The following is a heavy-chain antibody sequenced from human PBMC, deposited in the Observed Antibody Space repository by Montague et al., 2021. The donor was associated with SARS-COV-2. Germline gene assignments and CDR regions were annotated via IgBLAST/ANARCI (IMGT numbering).Heavy chain of an antibody. CDR3: AGGPRVVAATLWFDP. CDR1: GFTFTSYW. V-gene: IGHV3-7*04. D-gene: IGHD2-15*01. J-gene: IGHJ5*02. CDR2: LKENGSEK. Sequence: SLRLSCAASGFTFTSYWMAWVRQAPGKGLEWVASLKENGSEKYILDSVKGRFTISRDNAKDSLYLQMNSLRAEDTAVYYCAGGPRVVAATLWFDPWGQGTQVTVSS.